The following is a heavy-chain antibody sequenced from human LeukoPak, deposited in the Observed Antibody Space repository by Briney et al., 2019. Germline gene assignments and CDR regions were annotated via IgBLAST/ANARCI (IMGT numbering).Heavy chain of an antibody. D-gene: IGHD6-19*01. CDR3: ARAGSISSGWYGEYFQH. Sequence: GGSLRLSCAASGFTFSSYCMTWVRQAPGKGLEWVSYISSSSSYIYYADSVKGRFTISRDNAKNSLYLQMNSLRAEDTAVYYCARAGSISSGWYGEYFQHWGQGTLVTVSS. J-gene: IGHJ1*01. CDR1: GFTFSSYC. CDR2: ISSSSSYI. V-gene: IGHV3-21*05.